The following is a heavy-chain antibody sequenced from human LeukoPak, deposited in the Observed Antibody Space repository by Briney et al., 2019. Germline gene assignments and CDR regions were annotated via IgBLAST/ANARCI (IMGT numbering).Heavy chain of an antibody. CDR2: IYTSGSS. CDR3: ARASYYDSTDSVTWPWYFDR. CDR1: GGSISSGTYY. D-gene: IGHD3-22*01. V-gene: IGHV4-61*02. J-gene: IGHJ2*01. Sequence: SETLSLTCTVSGGSISSGTYYWSWVRQPAGKGLEWIGRIYTSGSSNYNPSLKSRVTISVDTSRNQFSLNLSSVTAADTAVYYCARASYYDSTDSVTWPWYFDRWGRGTLVTVSS.